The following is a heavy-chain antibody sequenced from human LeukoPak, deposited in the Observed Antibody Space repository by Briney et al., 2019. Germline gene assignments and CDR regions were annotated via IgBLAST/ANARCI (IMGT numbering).Heavy chain of an antibody. CDR2: T. V-gene: IGHV3-53*01. D-gene: IGHD5-24*01. CDR3: ARDLEMAAITSDY. Sequence: TYYADSVKGRFTISRDNPKNTLYLQMNSLRAEDTAVYYCARDLEMAAITSDYWGQGALVTVSS. J-gene: IGHJ4*02.